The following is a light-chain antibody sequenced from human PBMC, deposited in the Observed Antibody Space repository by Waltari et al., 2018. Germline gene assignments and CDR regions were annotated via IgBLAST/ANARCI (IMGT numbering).Light chain of an antibody. V-gene: IGLV2-14*01. CDR2: DVS. J-gene: IGLJ2*01. CDR1: STDARGYNS. Sequence: QSALTQPSSVSGSPGQSVTLFFAGTSTDARGYNSGSWYQEHPGQAPRVIIYDVSDRPSGVSDRFSGSKSGNTASLTISGLQAEDEADYYCSSQSSNDVVLFGGGTKLTVL. CDR3: SSQSSNDVVL.